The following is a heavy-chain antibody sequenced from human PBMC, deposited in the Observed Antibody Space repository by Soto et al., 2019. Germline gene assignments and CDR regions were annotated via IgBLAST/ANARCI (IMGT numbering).Heavy chain of an antibody. CDR3: ARHRRYGDYPYYYYYMDV. CDR2: IFYSGST. D-gene: IGHD4-17*01. CDR1: GGSISSSSHY. V-gene: IGHV4-39*01. Sequence: QLQLQESGPGLVKPSETLSLTCTVSGGSISSSSHYWDWIRQPPGKGLEGIGSIFYSGSTYYNPSLKSRVTISVDTSKNQFSLRLSSVTAADTAVYYCARHRRYGDYPYYYYYMDVWGKGTTVTVSS. J-gene: IGHJ6*03.